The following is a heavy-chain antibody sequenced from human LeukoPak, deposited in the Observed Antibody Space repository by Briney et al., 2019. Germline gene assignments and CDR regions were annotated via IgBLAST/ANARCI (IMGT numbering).Heavy chain of an antibody. CDR1: VFTPTKVE. CDR3: ARLYYVATYYYFAY. J-gene: IGHJ4*02. Sequence: SLCPSRAASVFTPTKVETNWVRHAPGKGLGWVSYISGRGDFIHYADSVVGRFTISSDNPKNSLSLQETNLRAEVTAFYYCARLYYVATYYYFAYSRQGTLVTVSS. CDR2: ISGRGDFI. V-gene: IGHV3-48*03. D-gene: IGHD1-26*01.